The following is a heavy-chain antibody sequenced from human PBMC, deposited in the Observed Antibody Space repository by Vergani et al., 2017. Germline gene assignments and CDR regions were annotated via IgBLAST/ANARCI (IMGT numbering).Heavy chain of an antibody. CDR2: ISYDGSNK. CDR1: GFTFSSYA. J-gene: IGHJ4*02. D-gene: IGHD4-17*01. V-gene: IGHV3-30-3*01. Sequence: QVQLVESGGGVVQPGESLRLSCAASGFTFSSYAMHWVRQAPGKGLEWVAVISYDGSNKYYADSVKGRFTISRDNSKNTLYLQMNSLRAEDTAVYYCARGASGDYVSSFDYWGQGTLVTVSS. CDR3: ARGASGDYVSSFDY.